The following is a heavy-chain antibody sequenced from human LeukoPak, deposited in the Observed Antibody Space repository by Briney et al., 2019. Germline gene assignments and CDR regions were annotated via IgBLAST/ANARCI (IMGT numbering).Heavy chain of an antibody. CDR1: GGSISSYY. V-gene: IGHV4-59*01. CDR2: IYYSAST. Sequence: PSETLSLTGTVPGGSISSYYWSWIRQPPGKALEWIGYIYYSASTNYNPSLKSPVTLSVDTSKNQFSLNRGSVSAPRTPRYIVASLPYSGSYFAFHIWGQGRMVTVSS. J-gene: IGHJ3*02. CDR3: ASLPYSGSYFAFHI. D-gene: IGHD1-26*01.